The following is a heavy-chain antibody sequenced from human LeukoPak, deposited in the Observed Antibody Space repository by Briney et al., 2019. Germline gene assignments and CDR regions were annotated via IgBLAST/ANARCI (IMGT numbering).Heavy chain of an antibody. D-gene: IGHD1-26*01. CDR2: TNPSGGST. Sequence: ASVKVSCKPSGYTFTSYYMHWVRQAPGQGLEWMGITNPSGGSTSYAQKFQGRVTMTRDTSTSTVYMELSSLRSEDTAVYYCARDRRNMGATGGPFNWFDPWGQGTLVTVSS. V-gene: IGHV1-46*01. J-gene: IGHJ5*02. CDR3: ARDRRNMGATGGPFNWFDP. CDR1: GYTFTSYY.